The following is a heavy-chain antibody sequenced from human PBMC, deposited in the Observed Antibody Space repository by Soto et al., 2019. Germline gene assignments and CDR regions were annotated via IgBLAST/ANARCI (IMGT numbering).Heavy chain of an antibody. CDR1: GGTFSSHT. V-gene: IGHV1-69*08. CDR2: IIPSLNIV. Sequence: QVQLVQSGAEVKKPGSSVKVSCKASGGTFSSHTIIGWVRQAPGQGLEWMGRIIPSLNIVDYAQKLQGRVTXTXXKPKSTAYMELRSLISDDTAVYYCARDEGGYNYGSDYGLDVWGQGTTVTVSS. CDR3: ARDEGGYNYGSDYGLDV. D-gene: IGHD5-18*01. J-gene: IGHJ6*02.